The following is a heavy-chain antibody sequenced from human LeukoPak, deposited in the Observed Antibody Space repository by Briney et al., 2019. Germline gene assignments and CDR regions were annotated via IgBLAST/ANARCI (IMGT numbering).Heavy chain of an antibody. CDR3: AKDPGAIVGATVPPPPFDY. J-gene: IGHJ4*02. V-gene: IGHV3-23*01. Sequence: PGGSLRLSCAASGFTFSSYAMSWVRQAPGKGLEWVSAISGSGGSTYYADSVKGRFTISRDNSKNTLYLQMNSLRAEDTAVYYCAKDPGAIVGATVPPPPFDYWGQGTLVTVSS. CDR2: ISGSGGST. CDR1: GFTFSSYA. D-gene: IGHD1-26*01.